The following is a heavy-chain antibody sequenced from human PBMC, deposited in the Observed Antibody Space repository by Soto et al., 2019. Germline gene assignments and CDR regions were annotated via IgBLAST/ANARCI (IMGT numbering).Heavy chain of an antibody. CDR2: INHSGSS. D-gene: IGHD6-6*01. CDR1: NASFSGFY. V-gene: IGHV4-34*01. J-gene: IGHJ5*01. CDR3: VRKIVLQTFDF. Sequence: PSETLSLTCAVYNASFSGFYWSWIRQSPGKGLEWIGEINHSGSSHNNPSLQSRLTLSVDTSKNQISLRLISVTAADTGVYYCVRKIVLQTFDFWGQGTQVTVSS.